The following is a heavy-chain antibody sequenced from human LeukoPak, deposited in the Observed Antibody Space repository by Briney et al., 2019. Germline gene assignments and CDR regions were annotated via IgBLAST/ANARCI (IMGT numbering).Heavy chain of an antibody. CDR2: IIPIFGTA. V-gene: IGHV1-69*13. CDR1: GGTFSSYA. D-gene: IGHD6-19*01. J-gene: IGHJ4*02. CDR3: ARGGIAVAGPRFDY. Sequence: GASVKVSCKASGGTFSSYAISWVRQAPGQGLEWMGGIIPIFGTANYAQKFQGRVTITADESTSTAYMELSSLRSEDTAVYYCARGGIAVAGPRFDYWAREPWSPSP.